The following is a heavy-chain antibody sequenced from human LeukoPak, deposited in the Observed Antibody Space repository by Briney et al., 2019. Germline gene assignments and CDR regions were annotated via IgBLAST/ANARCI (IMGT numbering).Heavy chain of an antibody. CDR3: ARVFYHDSSHYFARSITTTDY. CDR2: IIPTLDIA. Sequence: SVKVSCKASGANFSSSSISWVRQAPGQGLEWMGRIIPTLDIAHYAQKFQGRVTITADKSKSTAYMELSSLRSEDTAVYFCARVFYHDSSHYFARSITTTDYWGQGTLVTVSS. CDR1: GANFSSSS. J-gene: IGHJ4*02. D-gene: IGHD3-22*01. V-gene: IGHV1-69*04.